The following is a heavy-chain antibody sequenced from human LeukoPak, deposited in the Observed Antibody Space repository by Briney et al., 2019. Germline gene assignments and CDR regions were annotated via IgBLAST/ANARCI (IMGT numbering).Heavy chain of an antibody. Sequence: SETLSLTCTVSGGSISSSSYYWGWIRQPPGKGLEWIGSIYYSGSTYYNPSLKSRVTISVDTSKNQFSLKLSSVTAADTAVYYCASYPLPAAFSDYWGQGTLVTVSS. CDR3: ASYPLPAAFSDY. CDR2: IYYSGST. CDR1: GGSISSSSYY. J-gene: IGHJ4*02. V-gene: IGHV4-39*01. D-gene: IGHD2-2*01.